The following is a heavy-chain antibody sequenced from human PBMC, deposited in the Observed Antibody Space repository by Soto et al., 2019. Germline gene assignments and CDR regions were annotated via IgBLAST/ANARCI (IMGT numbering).Heavy chain of an antibody. CDR1: GFTFGDYA. J-gene: IGHJ4*02. D-gene: IGHD6-19*01. V-gene: IGHV3-9*01. CDR2: ISWNSGSI. CDR3: AKSHTTSGWYVTTDY. Sequence: LRLSCAASGFTFGDYAMQWVRQAPGKGLEWVSAISWNSGSIDYADSVKGRFTISRDNAKNSLYLQMNSLRAEDTALYYCAKSHTTSGWYVTTDYWGQGTRVTVSS.